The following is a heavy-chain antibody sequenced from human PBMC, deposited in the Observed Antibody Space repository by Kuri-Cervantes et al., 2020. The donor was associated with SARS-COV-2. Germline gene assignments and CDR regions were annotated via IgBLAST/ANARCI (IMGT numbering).Heavy chain of an antibody. D-gene: IGHD5-12*01. CDR3: AGTGSGYDSVYYYYGMDV. V-gene: IGHV5-51*01. J-gene: IGHJ6*02. CDR2: IYPGDSDT. CDR1: GYSFTSYW. Sequence: KVSCKGSGYSFTSYWIGWVRQMPGKGLEWMGIIYPGDSDTRYSPSFQGQVTISADKSISTAYLQWSSLKASDTAMYYCAGTGSGYDSVYYYYGMDVWGQGTTVTVSS.